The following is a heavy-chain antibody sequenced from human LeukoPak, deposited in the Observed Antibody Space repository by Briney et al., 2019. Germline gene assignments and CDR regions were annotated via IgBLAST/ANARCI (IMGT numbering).Heavy chain of an antibody. D-gene: IGHD2-2*02. Sequence: PSETLSLTCAVYGGSFSGYYWSRIRQPPGKGLEWIGEINHSGSTNYNPSLKSRVTISVDTSKNQFSLKLSSVTAADTAVYYCARGYDIVVVPAAIREVNWFDPWGQGTLVTVSS. V-gene: IGHV4-34*01. J-gene: IGHJ5*02. CDR2: INHSGST. CDR1: GGSFSGYY. CDR3: ARGYDIVVVPAAIREVNWFDP.